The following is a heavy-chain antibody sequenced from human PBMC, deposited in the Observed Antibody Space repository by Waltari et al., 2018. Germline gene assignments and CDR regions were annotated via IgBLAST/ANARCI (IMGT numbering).Heavy chain of an antibody. Sequence: QVQLVQSGAEVKKPGSSVKVSCKASGGTFSSYAISWVRQAPGQGLEWMGRIIPIFGTANYAQKFQGRVTITADKSTSTAYMELSSLRSEDTAVYYCARGQLLWWAYDYYYYMDVWGKGTTVTISS. CDR3: ARGQLLWWAYDYYYYMDV. D-gene: IGHD2-2*01. CDR2: IIPIFGTA. CDR1: GGTFSSYA. J-gene: IGHJ6*03. V-gene: IGHV1-69*13.